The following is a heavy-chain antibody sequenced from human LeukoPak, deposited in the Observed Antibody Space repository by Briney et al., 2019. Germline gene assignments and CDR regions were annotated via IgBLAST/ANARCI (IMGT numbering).Heavy chain of an antibody. CDR3: ARDRMDYYGMDV. J-gene: IGHJ6*02. CDR1: GYTFTSYD. CDR2: MNPNSGNT. Sequence: ASVKVPCKASGYTFTSYDINWVRQATGQGLEWMGWMNPNSGNTGYAQKFQGRVTMTRNTSISTAYMELSRLRSDGTAVYYCARDRMDYYGMDVWGQGTTVTVSS. D-gene: IGHD5-24*01. V-gene: IGHV1-8*01.